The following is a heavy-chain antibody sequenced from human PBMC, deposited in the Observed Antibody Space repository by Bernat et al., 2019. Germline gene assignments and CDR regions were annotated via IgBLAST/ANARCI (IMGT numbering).Heavy chain of an antibody. D-gene: IGHD3-10*01. V-gene: IGHV3-66*01. J-gene: IGHJ6*03. CDR1: GFTVSSNY. Sequence: EVQLVESGGGLVQPGGSLRLSCAASGFTVSSNYMSWVRQAPGKGLEWVSVIYSGGSTYYADSVKGRFTISRDNSKNTLYLQMNSLRAEDTAVYYCARTGPFVGNYYMDVWGKGTTVTVSS. CDR2: IYSGGST. CDR3: ARTGPFVGNYYMDV.